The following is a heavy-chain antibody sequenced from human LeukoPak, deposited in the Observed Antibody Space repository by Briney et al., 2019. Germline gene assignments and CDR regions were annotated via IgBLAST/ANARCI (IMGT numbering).Heavy chain of an antibody. Sequence: GGSLRLSCAASGFTFSDYYMSWMRQAPGKGLEWVSYISGSGNTIFYADSMKGRFTISRDNAKNSVYLHMNRLRADDTAVYYCATDVGQLWSPDNWGQGTLVTVSS. J-gene: IGHJ4*02. CDR1: GFTFSDYY. V-gene: IGHV3-11*01. D-gene: IGHD5-18*01. CDR3: ATDVGQLWSPDN. CDR2: ISGSGNTI.